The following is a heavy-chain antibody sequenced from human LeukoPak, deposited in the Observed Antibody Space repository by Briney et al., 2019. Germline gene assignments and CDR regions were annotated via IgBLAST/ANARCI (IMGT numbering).Heavy chain of an antibody. CDR2: ISAYNGNT. D-gene: IGHD3-22*01. J-gene: IGHJ4*02. Sequence: ASVKVSCKASGYTFTNYGISWVRQAPGQGLQWMGWISAYNGNTNYVQKLQGRVTMTTDTSTSTAYMELRRLRSDDTAVYYCARGYYYDSSGYDYWGQGTQVTVSS. V-gene: IGHV1-18*01. CDR1: GYTFTNYG. CDR3: ARGYYYDSSGYDY.